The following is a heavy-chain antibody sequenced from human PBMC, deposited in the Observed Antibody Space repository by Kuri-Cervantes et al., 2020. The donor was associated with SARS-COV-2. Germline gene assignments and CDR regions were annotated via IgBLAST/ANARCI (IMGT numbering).Heavy chain of an antibody. V-gene: IGHV1-2*02. CDR1: GYTFTGYY. CDR2: INPKSGVS. D-gene: IGHD1-1*01. CDR3: ARLRQLEEGY. J-gene: IGHJ4*02. Sequence: ASVKVSCKASGYTFTGYYMHWVRQAPGQGLEWMGWINPKSGVSNCAEKFQGSVTMTRDTSISTVYMEMNRLRSDDTAVYYCARLRQLEEGYWGQGTLVTVSS.